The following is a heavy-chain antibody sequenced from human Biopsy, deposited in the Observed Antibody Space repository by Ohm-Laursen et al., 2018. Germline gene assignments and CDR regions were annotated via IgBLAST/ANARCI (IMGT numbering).Heavy chain of an antibody. J-gene: IGHJ6*02. CDR1: DFTFDDYA. CDR2: ITSGSSFI. CDR3: VRGRSMDV. V-gene: IGHV3-11*06. Sequence: SLRLSCSASDFTFDDYAMSWVRQRPGKGLEWVSSITSGSSFINYADSVKGRFTISRDNAQKSLDLQLNSLRAEETAVYYCVRGRSMDVWGQGTTVTVSS.